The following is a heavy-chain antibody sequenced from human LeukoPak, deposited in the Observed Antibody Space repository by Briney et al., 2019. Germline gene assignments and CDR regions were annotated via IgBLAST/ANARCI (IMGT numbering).Heavy chain of an antibody. D-gene: IGHD2-2*01. V-gene: IGHV3-23*01. CDR1: GFTFSSYA. Sequence: GGSLRLSCAASGFTFSSYAMSWVRQAPGKGLEWVSAISGSGGSTYYADSVKGRFAISRDNSKNTLYLQMNSLRAEDTAVYYCAKDPAPDIVVVPAALSGWFDPWGQGTLVTVSS. J-gene: IGHJ5*02. CDR2: ISGSGGST. CDR3: AKDPAPDIVVVPAALSGWFDP.